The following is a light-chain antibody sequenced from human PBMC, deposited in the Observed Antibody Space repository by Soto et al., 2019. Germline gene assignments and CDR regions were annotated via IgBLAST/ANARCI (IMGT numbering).Light chain of an antibody. Sequence: DLQMTQSPSTLSASVGDRVAITCRASQSINNLLVWYQQKPGKAPKLLIYKASRLESGVPSRFSGSGSGTEFTLTISSLQPDDFATYYCQQYYSYPWTFGQGTKVEIK. CDR1: QSINNL. V-gene: IGKV1-5*03. CDR3: QQYYSYPWT. CDR2: KAS. J-gene: IGKJ1*01.